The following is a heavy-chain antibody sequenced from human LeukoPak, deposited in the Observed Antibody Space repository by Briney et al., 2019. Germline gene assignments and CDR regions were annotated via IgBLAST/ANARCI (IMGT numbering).Heavy chain of an antibody. D-gene: IGHD6-6*01. CDR3: ARAPSSSSIHSYYYYYMDV. CDR2: IIPIFGTA. CDR1: GGTFSSYA. V-gene: IGHV1-69*01. Sequence: ASVKVSCKASGGTFSSYAISWVRQAPGQGLEWMGGIIPIFGTANCAQKFQGRVTITADESTSTAYMELSSLRSEDTAVYYCARAPSSSSIHSYYYYYMDVWGKGTTVTVSS. J-gene: IGHJ6*03.